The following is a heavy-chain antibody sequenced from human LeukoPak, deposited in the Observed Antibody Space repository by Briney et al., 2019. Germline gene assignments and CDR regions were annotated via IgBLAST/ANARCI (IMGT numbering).Heavy chain of an antibody. CDR2: IYYSGST. Sequence: SETLSLTCTVSGGSISSYYWSWIRQPPGKGLEWIGYIYYSGSTNYNPSLKSRVTISVDTSKNQFSLKLSSVTAADTAVYYCARTTYYYDSSGYYYSGMDVWGQGTTVTVSS. CDR1: GGSISSYY. V-gene: IGHV4-59*01. J-gene: IGHJ6*02. D-gene: IGHD3-22*01. CDR3: ARTTYYYDSSGYYYSGMDV.